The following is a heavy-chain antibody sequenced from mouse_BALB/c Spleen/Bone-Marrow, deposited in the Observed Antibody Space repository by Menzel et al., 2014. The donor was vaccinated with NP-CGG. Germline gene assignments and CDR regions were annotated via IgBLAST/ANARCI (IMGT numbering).Heavy chain of an antibody. D-gene: IGHD4-1*01. V-gene: IGHV4-1*02. CDR2: INPDSSTI. CDR3: ASLGSCGDFSY. Sequence: EVKRMESGGGPVQPGGSLKLSCAGSGFDFSRYWMSWVRQAPGKGLEWIGEINPDSSTINYTPSLKDKFIISRDNAKNTLYLQMSIVRSDDTALYYGASLGSCGDFSYWGQGPLLTVSA. CDR1: GFDFSRYW. J-gene: IGHJ3*01.